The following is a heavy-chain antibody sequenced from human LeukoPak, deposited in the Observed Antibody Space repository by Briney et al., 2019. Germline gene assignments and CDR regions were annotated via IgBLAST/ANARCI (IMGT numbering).Heavy chain of an antibody. Sequence: GGSLRLSCVGSGYSFSSYAMSWVRQAPGKGLEWLSGISASGSTIYYADSVKGRFTISRDNAKNSLYLQMSSLRAEDTAVYYCARDGVFSFAYWGQGTLVTVSS. CDR1: GYSFSSYA. CDR2: ISASGSTI. V-gene: IGHV3-48*01. J-gene: IGHJ4*02. CDR3: ARDGVFSFAY. D-gene: IGHD3-3*01.